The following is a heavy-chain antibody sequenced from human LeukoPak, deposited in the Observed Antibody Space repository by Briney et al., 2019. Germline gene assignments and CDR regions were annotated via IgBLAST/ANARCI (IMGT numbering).Heavy chain of an antibody. Sequence: GASVKVSCKASGGTFSSYAISWVRQAPGQGLEWMGGIIPIFGTANYAQKFQGRVTITADKSTSTAYMELSSLRSEDTAVYYCAGGYSSGWYPAYYYMDVWGKGTTVTVSS. V-gene: IGHV1-69*06. CDR2: IIPIFGTA. D-gene: IGHD6-19*01. J-gene: IGHJ6*03. CDR1: GGTFSSYA. CDR3: AGGYSSGWYPAYYYMDV.